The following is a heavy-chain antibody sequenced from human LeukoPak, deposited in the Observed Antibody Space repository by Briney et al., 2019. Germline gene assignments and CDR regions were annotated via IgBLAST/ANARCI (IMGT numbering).Heavy chain of an antibody. D-gene: IGHD1-26*01. CDR1: GFTFSDYY. J-gene: IGHJ6*03. CDR2: ISSSGSTI. Sequence: GGSLRLSCAASGFTFSDYYMSWIRQAPGKGLEWVSYISSSGSTIYYADSVKGRFTISRDSAKNSLYLQMNSLRAEDTAVYYCARVGAGNPRPYYYYYMDVWGKGTTVTISS. V-gene: IGHV3-11*01. CDR3: ARVGAGNPRPYYYYYMDV.